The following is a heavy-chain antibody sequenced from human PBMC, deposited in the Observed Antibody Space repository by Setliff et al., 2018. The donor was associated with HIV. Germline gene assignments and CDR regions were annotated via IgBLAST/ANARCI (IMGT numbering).Heavy chain of an antibody. D-gene: IGHD6-13*01. CDR1: GDSISAYY. CDR2: IYKNGNT. J-gene: IGHJ4*02. Sequence: SETLSLTCSVSGDSISAYYWTWIRQSPGKGLEWIGWIYKNGNTNYNPSLTSRLTISVDTSKNQFSLKLNSVTAADTAVYYCAARKLSAAAFDYWGQGSLVTVSS. V-gene: IGHV4-4*09. CDR3: AARKLSAAAFDY.